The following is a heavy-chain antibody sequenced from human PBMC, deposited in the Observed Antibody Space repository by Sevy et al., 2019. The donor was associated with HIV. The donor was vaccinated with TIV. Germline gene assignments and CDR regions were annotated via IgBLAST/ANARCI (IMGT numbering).Heavy chain of an antibody. J-gene: IGHJ4*02. CDR2: INWNSGNI. V-gene: IGHV3-9*01. Sequence: GGSLRLSCAASGFTFDEYRMHWVRQAPGKGLEWVSGINWNSGNIGYADSVKGRFTISRDNAKNSLYLQMNSLRAEDTAEYYCAKDSAIEGGVAAVATGVFDFWGQGTLVTVSS. D-gene: IGHD6-13*01. CDR1: GFTFDEYR. CDR3: AKDSAIEGGVAAVATGVFDF.